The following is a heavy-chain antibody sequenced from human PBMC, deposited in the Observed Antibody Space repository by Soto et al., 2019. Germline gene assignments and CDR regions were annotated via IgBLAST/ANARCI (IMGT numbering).Heavy chain of an antibody. CDR1: GGSIRNVY. Sequence: LTCTVSGGSIRNVYWSWIRQPPGKGLEWIGFIYHSGNTKYNPSLKSRVTISIDTSNNQFSLSLKSVTAADTAVYFCARAHAPTLPFDSWGLGTLVTVSS. V-gene: IGHV4-59*01. CDR3: ARAHAPTLPFDS. J-gene: IGHJ4*02. CDR2: IYHSGNT. D-gene: IGHD2-15*01.